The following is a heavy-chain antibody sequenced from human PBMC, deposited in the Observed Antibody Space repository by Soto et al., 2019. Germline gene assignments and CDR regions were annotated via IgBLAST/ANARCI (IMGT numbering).Heavy chain of an antibody. D-gene: IGHD3-22*01. CDR1: GFTFSSYW. CDR3: AREVDYYDSSGYYDY. V-gene: IGHV3-7*01. CDR2: IKQDGSEK. Sequence: PGGSLRLSCAASGFTFSSYWMSWVRQAPGKGLEWVANIKQDGSEKYYVDSVKGRFTISRDNAKNSLYLQKNSLRAEDTAVYYCAREVDYYDSSGYYDYWGQGTLVTVFS. J-gene: IGHJ4*02.